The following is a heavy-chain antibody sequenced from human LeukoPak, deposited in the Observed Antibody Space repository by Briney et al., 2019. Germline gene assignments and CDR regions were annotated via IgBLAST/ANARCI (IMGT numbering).Heavy chain of an antibody. CDR2: INHSGST. Sequence: TPSETLSLTCAVYGGSFSGYYWSWIRQPPGKGLEWIGEINHSGSTNYNPSLKSRVTISVDTSKNQFSLKLSSVTAADTAVYYCASFSGWYHYYYGMDVWGQGTTVTVSS. CDR1: GGSFSGYY. V-gene: IGHV4-34*01. D-gene: IGHD6-19*01. J-gene: IGHJ6*02. CDR3: ASFSGWYHYYYGMDV.